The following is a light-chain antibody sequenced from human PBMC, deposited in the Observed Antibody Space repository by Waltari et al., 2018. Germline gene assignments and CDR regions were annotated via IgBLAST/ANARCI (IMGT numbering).Light chain of an antibody. Sequence: DVQLTQSPGSLSASVGDRVTITCRASQGISTSLALYQQKPGTAPMLLLDTASRLKSGVPSRFSGSGSGTDYTLTISSLQPEDFATYYCLQYYDAPQTFGQGTKVEMK. CDR3: LQYYDAPQT. V-gene: IGKV1-NL1*01. CDR1: QGISTS. CDR2: TAS. J-gene: IGKJ1*01.